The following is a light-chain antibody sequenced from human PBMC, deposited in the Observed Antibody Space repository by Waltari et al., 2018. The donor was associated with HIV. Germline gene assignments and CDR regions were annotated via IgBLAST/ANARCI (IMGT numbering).Light chain of an antibody. J-gene: IGKJ1*01. Sequence: EIVLTQSPGTLSLSPGERATLSCRASQSISRSFLAWYQQSPGQAPRLLIYGTSNRANYLPDRVSGSGSGTEFTLTVNTLEPEDFAVYYCQQYGSSPWTFGQGTKVEIK. V-gene: IGKV3-20*01. CDR3: QQYGSSPWT. CDR2: GTS. CDR1: QSISRSF.